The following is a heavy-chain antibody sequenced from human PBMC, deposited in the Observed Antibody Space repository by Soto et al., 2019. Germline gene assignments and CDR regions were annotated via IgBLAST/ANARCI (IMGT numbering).Heavy chain of an antibody. CDR2: ISPHNRNT. D-gene: IGHD2-15*01. Sequence: ASVKVSCKASGYTFGHFYITWVRQAPGQGLEWMGAISPHNRNTNYAEKFRGRVTMTTDTSTTTAYMELRSLRAEDTAVYYCAKGGEPVAVLAAKGVQYWYFDLWGRGTLVTVSS. V-gene: IGHV1-18*01. J-gene: IGHJ2*01. CDR1: GYTFGHFY. CDR3: AKGGEPVAVLAAKGVQYWYFDL.